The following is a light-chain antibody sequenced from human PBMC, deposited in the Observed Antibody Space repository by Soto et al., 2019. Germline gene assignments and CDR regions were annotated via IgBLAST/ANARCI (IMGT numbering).Light chain of an antibody. CDR1: QSVSSSY. J-gene: IGKJ4*01. V-gene: IGKV3-20*01. Sequence: IVLTQSPAILALSPGYRATLSCRASQSVSSSYLAWYQHKPGQAPRLLIHGASSRVTGIPDRFSGSGSGTDFTLTITRLEPEDFAVYYCQQYQSLTFGGGTKVEIK. CDR3: QQYQSLT. CDR2: GAS.